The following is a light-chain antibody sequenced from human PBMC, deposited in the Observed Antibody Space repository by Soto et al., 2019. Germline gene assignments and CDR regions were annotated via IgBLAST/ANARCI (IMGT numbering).Light chain of an antibody. Sequence: QAVVTQEPSFSVSPGGTVTLTCGLSSGSVSTSYYPSWYQQTPGQAPRTLIYSTNTRSSGVPDRFSGSILGNKAALTITGAHADDESDYYCVLYMGSGFWVFGGGTKLTVL. CDR1: SGSVSTSYY. V-gene: IGLV8-61*01. CDR3: VLYMGSGFWV. CDR2: STN. J-gene: IGLJ3*02.